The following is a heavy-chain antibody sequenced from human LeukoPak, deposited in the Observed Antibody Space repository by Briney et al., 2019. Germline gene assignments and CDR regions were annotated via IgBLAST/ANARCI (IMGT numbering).Heavy chain of an antibody. CDR1: GYTFTSYD. V-gene: IGHV1-8*01. D-gene: IGHD1-26*01. J-gene: IGHJ4*02. Sequence: ASVKVSCKASGYTFTSYDINWVRQATGQGLEWMGWMNPNSGNTGYAQKFQGRVTMTRNTSISTAYMELSSLRAEDTAVYYCAKDPTQTDILGSDYWGQGTLVTVSS. CDR2: MNPNSGNT. CDR3: AKDPTQTDILGSDY.